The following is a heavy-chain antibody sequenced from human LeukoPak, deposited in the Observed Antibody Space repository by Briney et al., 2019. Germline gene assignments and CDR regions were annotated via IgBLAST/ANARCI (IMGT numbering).Heavy chain of an antibody. CDR1: GLVFSSHW. J-gene: IGHJ4*02. CDR3: ARGNDYWSGYIDY. Sequence: GGSLRLSCAASGLVFSSHWMHWVRQAPGKGLVWVSHVKNDGSSTNYADSVRGRFTISRDNAKNTLYLQMNSLRAEDTAVYYCARGNDYWSGYIDYWGQGTLVTVSS. D-gene: IGHD3-3*01. CDR2: VKNDGSST. V-gene: IGHV3-74*01.